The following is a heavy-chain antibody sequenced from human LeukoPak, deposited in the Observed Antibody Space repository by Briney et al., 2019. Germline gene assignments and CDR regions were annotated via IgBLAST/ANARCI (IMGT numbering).Heavy chain of an antibody. CDR1: GGSISSHY. Sequence: SETLSLTCIVSGGSISSHYWSWIRQPPGKGLEWIGYIYYSGSTNYNPSLKSRVTISVDTSKNQSSLKLSSVTAADTAVYYCARDNAGVSGHDKNYYYYYYMDVWGKGTTVTVSS. D-gene: IGHD5-12*01. J-gene: IGHJ6*03. CDR3: ARDNAGVSGHDKNYYYYYYMDV. V-gene: IGHV4-59*11. CDR2: IYYSGST.